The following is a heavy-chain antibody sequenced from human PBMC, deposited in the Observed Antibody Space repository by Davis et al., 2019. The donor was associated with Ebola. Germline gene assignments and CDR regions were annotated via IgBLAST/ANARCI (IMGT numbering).Heavy chain of an antibody. CDR2: INPCACST. V-gene: IGHV1-46*01. CDR1: GYTFTSYY. Sequence: ASVKVSCKASGYTFTSYYMHWVPXXXAHXXXXXXLINPCACSTSYAQKFQGRVTMTRDTSTSTVYMELSSLRSEDTAVASCARAQPTRLRLLYSDYWGQGTLVTVSS. J-gene: IGHJ4*02. CDR3: ARAQPTRLRLLYSDY. D-gene: IGHD5-12*01.